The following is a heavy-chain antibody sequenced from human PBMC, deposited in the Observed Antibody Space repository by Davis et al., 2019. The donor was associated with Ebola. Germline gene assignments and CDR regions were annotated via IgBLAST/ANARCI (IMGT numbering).Heavy chain of an antibody. Sequence: AASVKVSCKATGYTFTDYYMHWVRQAPGQGLEWMGWINPKSGDTNYAQIFQGRVTMTRDTSISTAYMDLSGLRSDDTAVYYCARGKRSMGNCFDYWGQGTLVTVSP. CDR3: ARGKRSMGNCFDY. J-gene: IGHJ4*02. CDR1: GYTFTDYY. CDR2: INPKSGDT. D-gene: IGHD2/OR15-2a*01. V-gene: IGHV1-2*02.